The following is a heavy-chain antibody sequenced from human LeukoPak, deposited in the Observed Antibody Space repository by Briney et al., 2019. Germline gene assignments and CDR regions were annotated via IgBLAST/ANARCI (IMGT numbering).Heavy chain of an antibody. CDR1: GGTFSSYA. CDR3: ARPILYYYDSSGYYDY. Sequence: GSSVKVSCKASGGTFSSYAISWVRQAPGQGLEWMGWISAYDGNTNYAQKLQGRVTMTTDTSTSTAYMELRSLRSDDTAVYYCARPILYYYDSSGYYDYWGQGTLVTVSS. J-gene: IGHJ4*02. CDR2: ISAYDGNT. V-gene: IGHV1-18*01. D-gene: IGHD3-22*01.